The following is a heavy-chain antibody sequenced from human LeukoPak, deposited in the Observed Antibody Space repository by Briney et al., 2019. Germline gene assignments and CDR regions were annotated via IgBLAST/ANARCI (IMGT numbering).Heavy chain of an antibody. D-gene: IGHD5-18*01. CDR3: ARDRTGRNTAQDDY. J-gene: IGHJ4*02. CDR1: GYPISSGYY. V-gene: IGHV4-38-2*02. CDR2: IYYTGGT. Sequence: PSETLSLTCSVSGYPISSGYYWGWIRQPPGRGLEWIGSIYYTGGTLYNPSLKSRVSMSVDTSTNQFSLKLTSVTAADTAVYYCARDRTGRNTAQDDYWGQGTLVTVSS.